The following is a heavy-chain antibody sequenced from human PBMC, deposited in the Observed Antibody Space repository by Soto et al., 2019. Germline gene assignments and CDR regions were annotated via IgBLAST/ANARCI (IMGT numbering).Heavy chain of an antibody. CDR1: GLTFSTFA. J-gene: IGHJ4*02. Sequence: EVQLLESGGGLVQPGGSLRLSCAASGLTFSTFAMTWVRQAPGKGLEWVSAISGSGGSSYYADSVKGRFTISRDNSKNTLYRQMNSLRAEDTALYYWAKGGGCRGYDLDNWGQGTLVTVSS. CDR3: AKGGGCRGYDLDN. V-gene: IGHV3-23*01. CDR2: ISGSGGSS. D-gene: IGHD5-12*01.